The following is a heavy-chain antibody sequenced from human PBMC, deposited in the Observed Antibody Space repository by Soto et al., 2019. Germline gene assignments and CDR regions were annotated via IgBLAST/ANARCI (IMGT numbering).Heavy chain of an antibody. J-gene: IGHJ6*02. Sequence: EVQLLESGGGLVQPGGSLRLSCAASGFTFSSYAMSWVRQAPGKGLEWVSAISGSGGSTYYADSVKGRFTISRDNSKNTLYLQMNSLRAEDTAVYYCAKSGVSLTIFGVVPPHYYYYYGMDVWGQGTTVTVSS. V-gene: IGHV3-23*01. CDR2: ISGSGGST. CDR3: AKSGVSLTIFGVVPPHYYYYYGMDV. CDR1: GFTFSSYA. D-gene: IGHD3-3*01.